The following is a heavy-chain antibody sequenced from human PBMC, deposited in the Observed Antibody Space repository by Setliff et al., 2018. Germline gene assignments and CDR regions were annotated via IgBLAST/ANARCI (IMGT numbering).Heavy chain of an antibody. D-gene: IGHD4-4*01. CDR2: INHSGST. J-gene: IGHJ6*03. Sequence: SETLSLTCAVSGASFSDYYWTWIRQSPGKGLEWIGEINHSGSTNYNPSLKSRVTISVDTSKNQLSLKLSSVTAADTAVYYCARGVTRPIYYYYYYMDVWGKGTTVTVSS. V-gene: IGHV4-34*01. CDR3: ARGVTRPIYYYYYYMDV. CDR1: GASFSDYY.